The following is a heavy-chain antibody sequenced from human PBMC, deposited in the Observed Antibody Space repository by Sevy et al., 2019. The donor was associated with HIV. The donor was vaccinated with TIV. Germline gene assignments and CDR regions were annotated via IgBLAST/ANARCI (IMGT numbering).Heavy chain of an antibody. Sequence: GGSLRLSCAAYGFNFSTYWMSWVRQAPGKGLEWVASIKQDGSETHYVDSVKGRFSISRDNAKNSVFLQMNSLRAEDTAVYYCARHKLLWFGEASPTFDYWGQGTLVTVSS. D-gene: IGHD3-10*01. J-gene: IGHJ4*02. CDR1: GFNFSTYW. CDR2: IKQDGSET. V-gene: IGHV3-7*01. CDR3: ARHKLLWFGEASPTFDY.